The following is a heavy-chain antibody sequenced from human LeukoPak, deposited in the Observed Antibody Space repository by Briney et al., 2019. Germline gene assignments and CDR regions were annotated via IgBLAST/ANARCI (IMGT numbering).Heavy chain of an antibody. Sequence: GGSLRLSCAASGFTFSDYYMSWIRQAPGKGLEWVSAISGSGGSTYYADSVKGRFTISRDNSKNTLYLQMNSLRAEDTAVYYCAKALRYFDWLLNSDGPNFDYWGQGALVTVSS. CDR2: ISGSGGST. D-gene: IGHD3-9*01. J-gene: IGHJ4*02. V-gene: IGHV3-23*01. CDR3: AKALRYFDWLLNSDGPNFDY. CDR1: GFTFSDYY.